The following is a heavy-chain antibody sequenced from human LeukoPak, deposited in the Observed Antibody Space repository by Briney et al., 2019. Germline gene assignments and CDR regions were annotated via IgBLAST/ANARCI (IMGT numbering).Heavy chain of an antibody. V-gene: IGHV6-1*01. J-gene: IGHJ4*02. Sequence: SQTLSLTCAISGGSVSSNSGAWNWIRQSPSRGLEWLGRTYYRSKWSNDYAISVKSRITINPDTAKNQFSLHLKSVTPEDTAVYYCARALETGLGTYLDYWGQGTLVTVSS. CDR1: GGSVSSNSGA. CDR3: ARALETGLGTYLDY. D-gene: IGHD7-27*01. CDR2: TYYRSKWSN.